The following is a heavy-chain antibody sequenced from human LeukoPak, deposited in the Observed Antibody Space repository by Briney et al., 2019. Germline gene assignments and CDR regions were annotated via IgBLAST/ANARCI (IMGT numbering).Heavy chain of an antibody. CDR3: AKGVVLPLAG. CDR2: ISSSSSYI. D-gene: IGHD3-22*01. CDR1: GFTFSSYS. V-gene: IGHV3-21*04. Sequence: GGSLRLSCAASGFTFSSYSMNWVRQAPGKGLEWVSSISSSSSYIYYADSVKGRFTISRDNSKNTLYLEMNSMRAEDTAVYYCAKGVVLPLAGWGQGTLVAVSS. J-gene: IGHJ4*02.